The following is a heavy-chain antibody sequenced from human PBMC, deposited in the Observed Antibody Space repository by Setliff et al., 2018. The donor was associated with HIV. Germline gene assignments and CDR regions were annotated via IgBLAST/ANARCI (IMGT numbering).Heavy chain of an antibody. D-gene: IGHD5-12*01. CDR3: VGDGVNIKWHRL. CDR2: IYHVGRA. CDR1: GGSFSGYY. V-gene: IGHV4-34*01. J-gene: IGHJ4*02. Sequence: SETLSLTCAVYGGSFSGYYWGWIRQPPGKGLEWIGSIYHVGRAFYSPSLESRVSISVDTSKNQFSLRLTSVTAADTAIYYCVGDGVNIKWHRLWGQGTLVTVSS.